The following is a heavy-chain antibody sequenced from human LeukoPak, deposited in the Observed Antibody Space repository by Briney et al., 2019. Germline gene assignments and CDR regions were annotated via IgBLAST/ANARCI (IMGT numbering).Heavy chain of an antibody. V-gene: IGHV4-59*08. D-gene: IGHD3-22*01. CDR3: AVAFDYYDSNHGFDC. J-gene: IGHJ4*02. CDR2: IYYSGST. Sequence: SETLSLTCTVSGGSISSYYWSWIRQPPGKGLEWIGYIYYSGSTNYNPSLKSRVTISVDTSKNQFSLKLSSVTAADTAVYYCAVAFDYYDSNHGFDCWGQGTLVTVSS. CDR1: GGSISSYY.